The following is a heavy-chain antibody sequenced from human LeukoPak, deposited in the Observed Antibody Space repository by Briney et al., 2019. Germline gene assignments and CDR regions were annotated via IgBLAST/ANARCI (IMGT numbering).Heavy chain of an antibody. CDR1: GFTFSSYA. D-gene: IGHD6-13*01. CDR2: ISYDGSNK. CDR3: ARVASSSWYYFDY. J-gene: IGHJ4*02. Sequence: PGRSLRLSCAASGFTFSSYAMHWVRQAPGKGLEWVAVISYDGSNKYYADSVKGRFTISRDNSKNTLYLQMNSLRAEDTAVYYCARVASSSWYYFDYWGQGTLVTVS. V-gene: IGHV3-30-3*01.